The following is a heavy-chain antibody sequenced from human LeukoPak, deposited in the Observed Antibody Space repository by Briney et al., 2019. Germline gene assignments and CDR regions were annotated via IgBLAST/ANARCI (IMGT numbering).Heavy chain of an antibody. CDR3: AISQGSYYDTSGYSDGDY. V-gene: IGHV1-18*01. CDR2: ISAYSGNT. D-gene: IGHD3-22*01. Sequence: ASVKVSCKASGYTFTNYGIFWVRQAPGQGLEWMGWISAYSGNTNYAQKLQGRVTMTTETSTSTAYMELESLRSDDTAVYYCAISQGSYYDTSGYSDGDYWGQGTLVTVSS. J-gene: IGHJ4*02. CDR1: GYTFTNYG.